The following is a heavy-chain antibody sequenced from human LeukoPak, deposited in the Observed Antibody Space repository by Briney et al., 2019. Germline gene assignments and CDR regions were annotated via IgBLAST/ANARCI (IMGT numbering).Heavy chain of an antibody. D-gene: IGHD6-19*01. CDR2: ISSSSSYI. V-gene: IGHV3-21*01. CDR3: ARDREGQWPIPYYYYGMDV. Sequence: GGSLRLSCAASGFTFSSYAMSWVRQAPGKGLEWVSSISSSSSYIYYADSVKGRFTISRDNAKNSLYLKMNSLRAEDTAVYYCARDREGQWPIPYYYYGMDVWGQGTTVTVSS. CDR1: GFTFSSYA. J-gene: IGHJ6*02.